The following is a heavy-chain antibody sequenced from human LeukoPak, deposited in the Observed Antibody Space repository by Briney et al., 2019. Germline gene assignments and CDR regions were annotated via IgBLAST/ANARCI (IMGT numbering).Heavy chain of an antibody. Sequence: SSETLSLTCVVSGYSVSSGYYWGWIRQSPGKGLEWIASVYHTGTTYYNPSPKSRASISVNMSKNHVSPRLTSVTAADTAMYYCTRDEYGAADWGQGILVTVSS. J-gene: IGHJ4*02. CDR1: GYSVSSGYY. CDR2: VYHTGTT. CDR3: TRDEYGAAD. V-gene: IGHV4-38-2*02. D-gene: IGHD4-17*01.